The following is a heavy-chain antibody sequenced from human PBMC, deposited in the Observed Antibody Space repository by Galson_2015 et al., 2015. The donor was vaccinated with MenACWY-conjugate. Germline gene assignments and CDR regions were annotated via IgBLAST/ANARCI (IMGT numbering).Heavy chain of an antibody. Sequence: SVKVSCKASGYTFTSYYMHWVRQAPGQGLEWMGWISAYNGNTNYAQKLQGRVTMTTDTSTSTAYMELRSLRSDDTAVYYCARERSTSLDYWGQGTLVTVSS. V-gene: IGHV1-18*04. D-gene: IGHD2-2*01. CDR1: GYTFTSYY. CDR3: ARERSTSLDY. CDR2: ISAYNGNT. J-gene: IGHJ4*02.